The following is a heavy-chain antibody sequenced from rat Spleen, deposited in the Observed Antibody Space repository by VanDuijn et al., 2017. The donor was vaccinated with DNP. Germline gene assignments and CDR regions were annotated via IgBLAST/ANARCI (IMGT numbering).Heavy chain of an antibody. CDR3: LKHLDA. CDR2: ITSGRGST. J-gene: IGHJ4*01. V-gene: IGHV5-25*01. Sequence: EVQLVESGGGLAQPGRSMKLSCVASGFTFKDYYMAWVRQAPGRGLEWIASITSGRGSTSYPDSVKGRFAISRDNAENTVYLQMNSLRSEDTATYYCLKHLDAWGQGTSVTVSS. CDR1: GFTFKDYY.